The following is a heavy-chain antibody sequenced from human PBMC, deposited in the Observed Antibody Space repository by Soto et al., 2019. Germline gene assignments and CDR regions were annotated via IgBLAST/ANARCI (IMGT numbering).Heavy chain of an antibody. Sequence: GPTLVNPTQTLTLTCTFSGFSLSTSGVGVGWIRQPPGKALEWLALIYWDDDKRYSPSLKSRLTITKDTSKNQVVLTMTNMDPVDTATYYCAREDYDILTGYPRWFDPWGQGTLVTVSS. J-gene: IGHJ5*02. CDR1: GFSLSTSGVG. D-gene: IGHD3-9*01. CDR2: IYWDDDK. V-gene: IGHV2-5*02. CDR3: AREDYDILTGYPRWFDP.